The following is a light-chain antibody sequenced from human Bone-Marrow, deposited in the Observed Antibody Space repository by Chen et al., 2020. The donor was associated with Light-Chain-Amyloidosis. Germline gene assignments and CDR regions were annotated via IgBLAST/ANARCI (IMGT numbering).Light chain of an antibody. CDR2: RDT. CDR1: DLPTKY. CDR3: QSADSSGTYEVI. J-gene: IGLJ2*01. V-gene: IGLV3-25*03. Sequence: SYELTQPPSVSVSPGQTARITCSGDDLPTKYAYWYQQKPGQAPVLVIHRDTERPSGISERVSGSSSGTTATLTISGVQAEDKADYHCQSADSSGTYEVIFGGGTKLTVL.